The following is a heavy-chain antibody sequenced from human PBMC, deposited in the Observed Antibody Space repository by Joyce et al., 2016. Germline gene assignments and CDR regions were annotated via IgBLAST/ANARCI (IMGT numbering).Heavy chain of an antibody. V-gene: IGHV4-4*02. CDR1: GGSIISHNW. J-gene: IGHJ4*02. CDR3: AREENGDFDY. Sequence: QIQLQESGPGLVKPSETLSLTCAVSGGSIISHNWWTWVRQSPGKGLELIWEIYHSGSTTFNPSLQSRVTMSIDKSKNQFSLKLSSVTAADSAIFYCAREENGDFDYWGQGILVTVSS. D-gene: IGHD2-8*01. CDR2: IYHSGST.